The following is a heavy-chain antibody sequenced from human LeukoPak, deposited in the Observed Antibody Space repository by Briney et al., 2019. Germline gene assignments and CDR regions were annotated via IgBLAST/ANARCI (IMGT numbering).Heavy chain of an antibody. CDR3: ARQRGVIVVVPAALKTYSRWFDP. V-gene: IGHV4-34*01. D-gene: IGHD2-2*01. Sequence: SETLSLTCAVYGGSFSGYYWSWIRQPPGKGLEWIGEINHSGSTNYNPPLKSRVTISVDTSKNQFSLKLSSVTAADTAVYYCARQRGVIVVVPAALKTYSRWFDPWGQGTLVTVSS. J-gene: IGHJ5*02. CDR2: INHSGST. CDR1: GGSFSGYY.